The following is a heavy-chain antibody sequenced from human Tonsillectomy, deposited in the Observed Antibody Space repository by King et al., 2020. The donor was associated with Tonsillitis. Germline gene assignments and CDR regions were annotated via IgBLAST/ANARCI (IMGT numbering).Heavy chain of an antibody. CDR3: ATVTGSGNYIYFDY. V-gene: IGHV3-53*01. CDR2: IYRGGST. D-gene: IGHD3-10*01. CDR1: AFTVSSAY. J-gene: IGHJ4*02. Sequence: VQLVESGGGLIQPGGSLRLSCTASAFTVSSAYITWVRQAPGKGLEWVSVIYRGGSTYYADSVKGRFTLSRDNSKNTLCLQMDSLRAEDTAIYYCATVTGSGNYIYFDYWGQGTLVTVSS.